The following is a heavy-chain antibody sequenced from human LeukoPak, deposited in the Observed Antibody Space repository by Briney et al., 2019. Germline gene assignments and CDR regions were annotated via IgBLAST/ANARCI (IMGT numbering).Heavy chain of an antibody. J-gene: IGHJ6*04. D-gene: IGHD3-10*02. Sequence: PGGSLRLSCAAAGFTVSSNYMSWVRQAPGKGLEWVSVIYSGGGRYYADSVKGRFTISRDNAKNSLYLQMNTLRAEDTAVYYCAELGITMIGGVWGKGTTVTISS. CDR2: IYSGGGR. CDR3: AELGITMIGGV. CDR1: GFTVSSNY. V-gene: IGHV3-53*01.